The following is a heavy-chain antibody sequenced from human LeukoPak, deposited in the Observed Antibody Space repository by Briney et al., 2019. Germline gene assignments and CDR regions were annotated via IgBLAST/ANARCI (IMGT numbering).Heavy chain of an antibody. J-gene: IGHJ3*02. Sequence: GGSLRLSCAASGFTVSSNYMSWVRQGPGKGLEWVSVIYSGGSTNYADSVKGRFTISRHNSKSTLYLQMNSLRAEDTAVYYCARDEYGGSAFDIWGQGTMVTVSS. V-gene: IGHV3-53*04. CDR2: IYSGGST. CDR3: ARDEYGGSAFDI. CDR1: GFTVSSNY. D-gene: IGHD4-23*01.